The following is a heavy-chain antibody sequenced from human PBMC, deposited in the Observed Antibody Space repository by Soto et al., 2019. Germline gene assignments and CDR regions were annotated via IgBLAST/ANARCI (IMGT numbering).Heavy chain of an antibody. D-gene: IGHD1-1*01. J-gene: IGHJ5*02. Sequence: ASVKVSCKASGYTFTGYYMHWVRQAPGQGLEWMGWINPNSGGTNYAQKFQDWVTMTRDTSISTAYMELSRLRSDDTAVYYCARDSVGRPGTTPNWFDPWGQGTLVTVSS. CDR1: GYTFTGYY. V-gene: IGHV1-2*04. CDR2: INPNSGGT. CDR3: ARDSVGRPGTTPNWFDP.